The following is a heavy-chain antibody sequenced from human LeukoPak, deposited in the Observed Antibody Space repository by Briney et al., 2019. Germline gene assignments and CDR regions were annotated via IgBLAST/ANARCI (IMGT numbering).Heavy chain of an antibody. CDR3: EKELRGYSYGEH. CDR2: ISYDESNK. CDR1: GVTVSSYG. J-gene: IGHJ1*01. Sequence: PGGSLRLSCAASGVTVSSYGMHWVRQAPGKGLEWVAVISYDESNKFYRDSVKGRFTISRDNSKNMLYLQMNSLRAEDTAVYYCEKELRGYSYGEHWGQGILVTVSS. V-gene: IGHV3-33*05. D-gene: IGHD5-18*01.